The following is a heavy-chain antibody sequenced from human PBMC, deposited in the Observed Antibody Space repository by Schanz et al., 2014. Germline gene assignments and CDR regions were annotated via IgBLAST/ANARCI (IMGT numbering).Heavy chain of an antibody. CDR3: ARGPLGTSP. Sequence: EVQVLESGEGLVEAGGSLRLSCAASGFTFSIYGMSWVRQAPGKGLEWVSRMIGSGSSVFYADSVKGRFTTSRDNGKKSMYLQMNSLRAEDTAVYYCARGPLGTSPWGQGTLVTVSS. D-gene: IGHD5-12*01. CDR2: MIGSGSSV. V-gene: IGHV3-23*01. CDR1: GFTFSIYG. J-gene: IGHJ5*02.